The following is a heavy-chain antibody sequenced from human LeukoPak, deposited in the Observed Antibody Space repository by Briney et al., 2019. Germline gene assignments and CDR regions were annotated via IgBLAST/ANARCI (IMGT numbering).Heavy chain of an antibody. V-gene: IGHV3-23*01. CDR2: VSGSGDST. J-gene: IGHJ4*02. CDR1: GFIFSSYG. Sequence: PGGSLRLSCAASGFIFSSYGMGWVRQAPGKGLEWVSAVSGSGDSTNYADSVKGRFTISRDNSKNTLFLQMNSLRAEDTAVYYCAKSASGYYLFDYWGQGTLVTVSS. CDR3: AKSASGYYLFDY. D-gene: IGHD2/OR15-2a*01.